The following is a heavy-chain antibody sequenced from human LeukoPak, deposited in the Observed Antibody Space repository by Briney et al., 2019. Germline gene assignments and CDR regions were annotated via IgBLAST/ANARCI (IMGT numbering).Heavy chain of an antibody. CDR2: INHSGST. Sequence: PSETLSLTCAVYGGSFSGYYWSWIRQPPGKGLEWIGEINHSGSTNYNPSLKSRVTISVDTSKNQFSLKLSSVTAADTAVYYCARESYDFWSGGYYYGMDVWGQGTTVTVSS. CDR1: GGSFSGYY. CDR3: ARESYDFWSGGYYYGMDV. D-gene: IGHD3-3*01. V-gene: IGHV4-34*01. J-gene: IGHJ6*02.